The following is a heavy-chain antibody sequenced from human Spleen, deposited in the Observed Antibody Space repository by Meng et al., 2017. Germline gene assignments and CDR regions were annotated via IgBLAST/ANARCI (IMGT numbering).Heavy chain of an antibody. J-gene: IGHJ5*02. Sequence: EVQRLGLGGGLCQLGGSLSRSLPASGFTFSSYAMSWVRQAPGKGLEWVSAISGSGGSTYYADSVKGRFTISRDNSKNTLYLQMNSLRAEDTAVYYCAYAPSPYFNWFDPWGQGTLVTVSS. CDR2: ISGSGGST. CDR3: AYAPSPYFNWFDP. V-gene: IGHV3-23*01. D-gene: IGHD2-2*01. CDR1: GFTFSSYA.